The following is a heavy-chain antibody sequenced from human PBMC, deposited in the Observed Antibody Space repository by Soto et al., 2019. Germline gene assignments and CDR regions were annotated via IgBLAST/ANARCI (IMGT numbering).Heavy chain of an antibody. V-gene: IGHV4-31*03. J-gene: IGHJ4*02. CDR2: IYYSGST. CDR3: AREGFFSAKRDYGDLDDY. CDR1: GGSISSGGYY. Sequence: SETLSLTCTVSGGSISSGGYYWSWIRQHPGKGLERIGYIYYSGSTYYNPSLKSRVTISVYTSKNQFSLKLSSVTAADTAVYYCAREGFFSAKRDYGDLDDYWSQGTLV. D-gene: IGHD4-17*01.